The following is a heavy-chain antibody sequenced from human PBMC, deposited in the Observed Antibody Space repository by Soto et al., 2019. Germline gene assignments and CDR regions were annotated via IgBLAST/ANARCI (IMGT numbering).Heavy chain of an antibody. Sequence: GGSLRLSCAASGFTFSNHWMGWVRQAPGKGLAWVANIKEDGNEEYYVDSVKGRFTISRDNAKNSLYLQMNGLRVEDTATYYCARVTATRPYDSWGQGTLVTVSS. D-gene: IGHD6-6*01. CDR2: IKEDGNEE. CDR1: GFTFSNHW. CDR3: ARVTATRPYDS. V-gene: IGHV3-7*01. J-gene: IGHJ4*02.